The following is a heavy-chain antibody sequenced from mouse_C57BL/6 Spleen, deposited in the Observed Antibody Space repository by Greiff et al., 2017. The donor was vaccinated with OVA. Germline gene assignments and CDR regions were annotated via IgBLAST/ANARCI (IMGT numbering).Heavy chain of an antibody. CDR1: GYTFTSYW. V-gene: IGHV1-72*01. Sequence: VQLQQSGAELVKPGASVKLSCKASGYTFTSYWMHWVKQRPGRGLEWIGRIDPNSGGTKYNEKFKSKATLTVDKPSSTAYMQLSSLTSEDSAVYYCAREIYDGYYGDYYAMDYWGQGTSVTVSS. D-gene: IGHD2-3*01. CDR2: IDPNSGGT. CDR3: AREIYDGYYGDYYAMDY. J-gene: IGHJ4*01.